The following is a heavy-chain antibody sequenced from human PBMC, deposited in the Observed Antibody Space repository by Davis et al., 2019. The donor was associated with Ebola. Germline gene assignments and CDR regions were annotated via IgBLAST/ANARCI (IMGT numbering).Heavy chain of an antibody. J-gene: IGHJ6*03. V-gene: IGHV3-7*03. D-gene: IGHD3-3*01. Sequence: GESLKISCAASGLIFSNYVMTWVRQAPGKGPEWVANINRDGTAEYYVDSVKGRFTVSRDNGKNSLFLQMNSLRAEDTAVYYCARAHDFWSGSLLYYYYMDVWGKGTTVTVSS. CDR2: INRDGTAE. CDR1: GLIFSNYV. CDR3: ARAHDFWSGSLLYYYYMDV.